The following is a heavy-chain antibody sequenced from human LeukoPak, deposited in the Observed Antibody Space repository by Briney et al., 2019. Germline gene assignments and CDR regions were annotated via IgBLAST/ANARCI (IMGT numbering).Heavy chain of an antibody. CDR2: IYPGDSDT. J-gene: IGHJ4*02. CDR3: ARHALVDTAMETTYYFDY. V-gene: IGHV5-51*01. D-gene: IGHD5-18*01. CDR1: GYSFTSYW. Sequence: GESLKISCKGSGYSFTSYWIGWVRQMPGKGLEWMGIIYPGDSDTRYSPSFQGQVTISADKSISTAYLQWSSLKASDTAMYYCARHALVDTAMETTYYFDYWGQGTLVTVSS.